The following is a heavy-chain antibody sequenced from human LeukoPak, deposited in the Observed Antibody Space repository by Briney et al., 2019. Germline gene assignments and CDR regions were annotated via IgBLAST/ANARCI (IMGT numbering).Heavy chain of an antibody. D-gene: IGHD3-22*01. CDR3: ARENRGEVVLNWFDP. V-gene: IGHV1-46*01. J-gene: IGHJ5*02. CDR2: INPSGGST. CDR1: GYTFTSYY. Sequence: ASVTVSCKASGYTFTSYYMHWVRQAPGQGLEWMGIINPSGGSTSYAQKFQGRVTMTRDTSTSTVYMELSSLRSEDTAVYYCARENRGEVVLNWFDPWGQGTLVTVSS.